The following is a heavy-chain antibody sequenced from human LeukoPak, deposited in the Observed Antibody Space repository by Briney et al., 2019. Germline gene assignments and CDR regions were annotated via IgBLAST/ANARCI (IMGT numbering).Heavy chain of an antibody. CDR2: ISYSGST. CDR3: ARMPRGIVVVTPYYFDY. Sequence: SETLSLTCTVFGASLNSGAYYWSWIRHHPGKGLEWIGYISYSGSTYYNPSLKSRVSISGDTSKNQFSLNVSSVTAADTAVYYCARMPRGIVVVTPYYFDYWGQGTLVTVSS. CDR1: GASLNSGAYY. J-gene: IGHJ4*02. V-gene: IGHV4-31*03. D-gene: IGHD2-21*02.